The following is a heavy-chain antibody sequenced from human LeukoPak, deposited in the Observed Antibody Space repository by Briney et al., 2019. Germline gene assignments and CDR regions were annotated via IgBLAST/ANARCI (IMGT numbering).Heavy chain of an antibody. J-gene: IGHJ5*02. V-gene: IGHV4-61*05. Sequence: PSETLSLTCTVSGGSISSSSYYWGWIRQPPGKGLEWIGRIYTSGSTNYNPSLKSRVTMSVDTSKNQFSLKLSSVPAADTAVYYCTAAADNNWFDPWGQGTLVTVSS. CDR2: IYTSGST. D-gene: IGHD6-13*01. CDR3: TAAADNNWFDP. CDR1: GGSISSSSYY.